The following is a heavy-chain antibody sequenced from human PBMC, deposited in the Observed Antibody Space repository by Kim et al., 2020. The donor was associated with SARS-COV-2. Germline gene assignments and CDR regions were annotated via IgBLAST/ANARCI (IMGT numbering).Heavy chain of an antibody. D-gene: IGHD6-19*01. Sequence: GGSLRLSCAASGFDFSHYAMHWVRQAPGKGLEWVAVICHDGNGIYYADSVKGRFTISRDNSKNTVYLQMDSLRADDMAMYYCARDRGRSSGWFLAPESPPFDYWGQGTLVTVSS. CDR3: ARDRGRSSGWFLAPESPPFDY. CDR2: ICHDGNGI. V-gene: IGHV3-33*08. J-gene: IGHJ4*02. CDR1: GFDFSHYA.